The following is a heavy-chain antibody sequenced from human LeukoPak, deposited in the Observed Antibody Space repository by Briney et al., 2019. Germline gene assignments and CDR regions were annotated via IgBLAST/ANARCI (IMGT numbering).Heavy chain of an antibody. CDR2: ISTSSSYK. CDR3: AKVVITSIDAFDI. V-gene: IGHV3-21*04. Sequence: GGSLRLSCAASGFTFSNYDMHWVRQAPGKGLEWVSCISTSSSYKDYADSVKGRFTISRDNAKKSVYLQMNSLRAEDTAVYYCAKVVITSIDAFDIWGQGTMVTVSS. J-gene: IGHJ3*02. D-gene: IGHD3-22*01. CDR1: GFTFSNYD.